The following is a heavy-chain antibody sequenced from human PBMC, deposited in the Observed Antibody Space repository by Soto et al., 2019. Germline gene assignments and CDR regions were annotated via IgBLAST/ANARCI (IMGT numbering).Heavy chain of an antibody. CDR2: IYYSGST. J-gene: IGHJ6*02. V-gene: IGHV4-31*03. CDR1: GGSISSGGYY. Sequence: SETLSLTCTVSGGSISSGGYYWSWIRQHPGKGLEWIGYIYYSGSTYYNPSLKGRVTISVDTSKNQFSLKLSSVTAADTAVYYCARDGSSSWHYYGMDVWGQGTTVTVSS. CDR3: ARDGSSSWHYYGMDV. D-gene: IGHD5-12*01.